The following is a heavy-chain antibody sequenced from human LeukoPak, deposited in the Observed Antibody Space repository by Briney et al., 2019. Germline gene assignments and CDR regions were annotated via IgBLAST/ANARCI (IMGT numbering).Heavy chain of an antibody. CDR1: GYTFTGYY. Sequence: ASVKVSCEASGYTFTGYYMHWVPQAPGQGLEWVGWLNPSSGGTDYAQKFQGRVTMTRDTSISTAYMELSRLRSDDTAVYYCARDEVITTSNWFDPWGQGTLVTVSS. J-gene: IGHJ5*02. CDR3: ARDEVITTSNWFDP. D-gene: IGHD3-22*01. CDR2: LNPSSGGT. V-gene: IGHV1-2*02.